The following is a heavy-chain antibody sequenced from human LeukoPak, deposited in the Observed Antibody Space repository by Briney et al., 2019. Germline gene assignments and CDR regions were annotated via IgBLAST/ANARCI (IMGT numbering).Heavy chain of an antibody. CDR3: ARLSCSDAVCPTLPYNHFDP. Sequence: SETLSLTCTVSGGSMTGYYWAWIRQPPGKRLEWIGYVHSSGGTKYSPSLKSRVTVSIDMSKNQFSLNLRSVTAADTAVYYCARLSCSDAVCPTLPYNHFDPWGQGTLVIVST. CDR2: VHSSGGT. J-gene: IGHJ5*02. CDR1: GGSMTGYY. V-gene: IGHV4-59*08. D-gene: IGHD2-15*01.